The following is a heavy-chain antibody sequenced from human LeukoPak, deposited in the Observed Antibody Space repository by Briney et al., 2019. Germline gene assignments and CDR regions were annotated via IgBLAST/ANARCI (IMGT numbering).Heavy chain of an antibody. D-gene: IGHD3-10*01. CDR1: GGSFSGYY. V-gene: IGHV4-34*01. CDR2: INHSGST. Sequence: PSETLSLTCAVYGGSFSGYYWSWIRQPPGKGLEWIGEINHSGSTNYNPSLKSRVTISVDTSKNQFSLKLGSVTAADTAVYYCARGQAYYYGSGSYFNWFDPWGQGTLVTVSS. J-gene: IGHJ5*02. CDR3: ARGQAYYYGSGSYFNWFDP.